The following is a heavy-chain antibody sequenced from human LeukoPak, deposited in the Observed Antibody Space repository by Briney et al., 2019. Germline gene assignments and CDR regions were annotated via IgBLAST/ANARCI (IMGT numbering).Heavy chain of an antibody. CDR1: GGSFSGYY. CDR2: IYYSGST. Sequence: PSETLSLTCAVYGGSFSGYYWSWIRQPPGKGLEWIGSIYYSGSTYYNPSLKSRVTISVDTSKNQFSLKLSSVTAADTAVYYCAGSGSYSSDYWGQGTLVTVSS. D-gene: IGHD3-10*01. V-gene: IGHV4-34*01. J-gene: IGHJ4*02. CDR3: AGSGSYSSDY.